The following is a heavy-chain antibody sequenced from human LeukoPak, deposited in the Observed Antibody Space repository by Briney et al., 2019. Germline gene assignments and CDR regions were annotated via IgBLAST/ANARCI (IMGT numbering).Heavy chain of an antibody. Sequence: ASVKVSCKASGYTFTTYGISWVRQAPGQGLEWMGWISAYNGNTNYPQKLQGRVTMTTDTATSTAYMELRSLRSDDTAVYYCARGQGASILWWGNDYWGQGTLVTVSS. D-gene: IGHD2-21*01. J-gene: IGHJ4*02. CDR2: ISAYNGNT. V-gene: IGHV1-18*01. CDR1: GYTFTTYG. CDR3: ARGQGASILWWGNDY.